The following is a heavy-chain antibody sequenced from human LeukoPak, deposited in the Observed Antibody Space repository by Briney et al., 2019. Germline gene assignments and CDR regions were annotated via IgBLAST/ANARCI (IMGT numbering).Heavy chain of an antibody. V-gene: IGHV3-21*04. D-gene: IGHD3-16*02. CDR3: ANYYVWGSYRSYYFDY. Sequence: GGSLRLSCVASGFTFSSFTMNWVRQAPGKGLEWVSSISSGRTYIYYADSVKGRFTISRDNAKNSLYLQMNSLRAEDTAVYYCANYYVWGSYRSYYFDYWGQGTLVTVSS. J-gene: IGHJ4*02. CDR1: GFTFSSFT. CDR2: ISSGRTYI.